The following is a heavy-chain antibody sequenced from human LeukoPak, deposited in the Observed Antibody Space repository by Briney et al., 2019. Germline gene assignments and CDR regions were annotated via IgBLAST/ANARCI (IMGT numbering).Heavy chain of an antibody. D-gene: IGHD3-22*01. CDR3: AGVGYDSSGRFDY. V-gene: IGHV3-11*04. CDR2: ISSSGSII. CDR1: GFTFRDYY. J-gene: IGHJ4*02. Sequence: GGSLRLSCAASGFTFRDYYMTWIRQAPGKGLEWVSYISSSGSIIYYADSVKGRFIISRDNAKNSLYLQMNSLRAEDAAVYFCAGVGYDSSGRFDYWGQGTLVTVSS.